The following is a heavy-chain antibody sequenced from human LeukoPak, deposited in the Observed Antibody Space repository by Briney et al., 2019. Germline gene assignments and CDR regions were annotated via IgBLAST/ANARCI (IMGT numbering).Heavy chain of an antibody. CDR1: GGSISSGDYY. D-gene: IGHD2-2*01. CDR3: AREGSGYCSSTSCYSNWFDP. Sequence: SETLSLTCTVSGGSISSGDYYWSWIRQPPGKGLEWIAYMYYGGSTYYNPSLKSRVTISVDTSKNQFSLKLSSVTAADTAVYYCAREGSGYCSSTSCYSNWFDPWGQGTLVTVSS. J-gene: IGHJ5*02. V-gene: IGHV4-30-4*01. CDR2: MYYGGST.